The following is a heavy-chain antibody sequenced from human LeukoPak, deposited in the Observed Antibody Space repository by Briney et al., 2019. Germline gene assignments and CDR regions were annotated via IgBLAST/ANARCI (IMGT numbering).Heavy chain of an antibody. Sequence: SETLSLTCSVSGGSISSANYYWGWIRQPPGKGLEWIGSIYYSGSTYYNPSLKSRVTISVDTSKNQFSLKLSSVTAADTAVYYCARHGGMVRGVNFNYWGQGTLVTVSS. J-gene: IGHJ4*02. CDR3: ARHGGMVRGVNFNY. D-gene: IGHD3-10*01. CDR2: IYYSGST. CDR1: GGSISSANYY. V-gene: IGHV4-39*01.